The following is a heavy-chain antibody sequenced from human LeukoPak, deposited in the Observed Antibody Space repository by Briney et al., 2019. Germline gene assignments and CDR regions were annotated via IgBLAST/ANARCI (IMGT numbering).Heavy chain of an antibody. Sequence: GGSLRLSCAASGFTFSSYAMSWVRQAPGEGLEWLGRIKSKVHGETIDYAAPVKGRFTISRDDSKNTLYLEMNSLKTEDTAVYYCTTVWGGDWDQGTLVTVSS. CDR1: GFTFSSYA. J-gene: IGHJ1*01. CDR2: IKSKVHGETI. CDR3: TTVWGGD. D-gene: IGHD7-27*01. V-gene: IGHV3-15*01.